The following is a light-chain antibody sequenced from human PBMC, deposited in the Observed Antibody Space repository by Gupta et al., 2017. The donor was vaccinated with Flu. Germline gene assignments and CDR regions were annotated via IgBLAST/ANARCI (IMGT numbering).Light chain of an antibody. CDR2: GAS. CDR3: QHEGSSPRI. Sequence: EIVLTQSPDTLYLSPGERATLSCRARQSVSSSYLAWYQQKPGQAPRLLIYGASSRATGIPDRFSGSGSGTEFTLTISRREPEDFAVYYCQHEGSSPRIFGQGTKLDIK. J-gene: IGKJ2*01. CDR1: QSVSSSY. V-gene: IGKV3-20*01.